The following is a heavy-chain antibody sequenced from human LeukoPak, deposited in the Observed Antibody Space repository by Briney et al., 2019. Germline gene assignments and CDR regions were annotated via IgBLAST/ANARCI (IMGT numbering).Heavy chain of an antibody. V-gene: IGHV4-30-4*08. D-gene: IGHD2-2*01. CDR2: IYYSGST. J-gene: IGHJ4*02. CDR3: ARGYCSSTSCYYFDY. Sequence: PSETLSLTCTVSGGSISSGDYYWSWIRQPSGKGLEWIGYIYYSGSTYYNPSLKSRVTISVDTSKNQFSLKLSSVTAADTAVYYCARGYCSSTSCYYFDYWGQGTLVTVSS. CDR1: GGSISSGDYY.